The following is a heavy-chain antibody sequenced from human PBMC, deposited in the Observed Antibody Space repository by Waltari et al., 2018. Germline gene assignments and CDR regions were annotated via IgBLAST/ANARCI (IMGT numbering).Heavy chain of an antibody. J-gene: IGHJ4*02. D-gene: IGHD2-15*01. Sequence: QVQLVQSGAEVKKPGSSVKVSCKASGGTFSSYAISWVRQAPGQGLEWMGGIIPIFGTANYAQKCQGRVTITTDESTSTAYMELSSLRSEDTAVYYCATFTYCSGGSCFDYWGQGTLVTVSS. CDR3: ATFTYCSGGSCFDY. V-gene: IGHV1-69*05. CDR1: GGTFSSYA. CDR2: IIPIFGTA.